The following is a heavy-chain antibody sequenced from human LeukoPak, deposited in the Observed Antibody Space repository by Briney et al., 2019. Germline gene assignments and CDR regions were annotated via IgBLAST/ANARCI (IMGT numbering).Heavy chain of an antibody. CDR2: ISGSGGST. CDR3: AKVSGNSYYYFDY. J-gene: IGHJ4*02. D-gene: IGHD6-19*01. CDR1: GFTLSSYA. V-gene: IGHV3-23*01. Sequence: QPGGSLRLSCAASGFTLSSYAMSWARQAPGAGLEWVSDISGSGGSTYYADSVKGRFTISRDNSKNTLYLQMNSLRADDTAVYYCAKVSGNSYYYFDYWGQGTLVTVSS.